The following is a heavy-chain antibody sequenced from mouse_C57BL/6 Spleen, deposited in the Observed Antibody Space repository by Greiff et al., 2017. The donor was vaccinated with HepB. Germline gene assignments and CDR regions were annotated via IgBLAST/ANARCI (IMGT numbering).Heavy chain of an antibody. V-gene: IGHV1-82*01. J-gene: IGHJ4*01. Sequence: QVQLQQSGPELVKPGASVKISCKASGYAFSSSWMNWVKQRPGKGLEWIGRIYPGDGDTNYNGKFKGKATLTADKSSSTAYMQLSSLTSEDSAVYFCARSGPLITTVVATENAMDYWGQGTSVTVSS. CDR3: ARSGPLITTVVATENAMDY. D-gene: IGHD1-1*01. CDR2: IYPGDGDT. CDR1: GYAFSSSW.